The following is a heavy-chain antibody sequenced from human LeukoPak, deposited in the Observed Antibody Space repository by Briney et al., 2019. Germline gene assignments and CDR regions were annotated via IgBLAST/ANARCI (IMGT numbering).Heavy chain of an antibody. D-gene: IGHD3-22*01. J-gene: IGHJ4*02. V-gene: IGHV1-18*04. Sequence: ASVKVSCKASGYTFTGYYMHWVRQAPGEGLEWMGWISAYNGNTNYAQKLQGRVTMTTDTSTSTAYMELRSLRSDDTAVYYCARDLGTIVVGYYFDYWGQGTLVTVSS. CDR1: GYTFTGYY. CDR2: ISAYNGNT. CDR3: ARDLGTIVVGYYFDY.